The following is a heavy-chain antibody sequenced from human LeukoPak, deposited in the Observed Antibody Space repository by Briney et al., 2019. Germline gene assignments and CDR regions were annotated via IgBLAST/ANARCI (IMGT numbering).Heavy chain of an antibody. CDR3: ARGQDYGDYPYYFDY. D-gene: IGHD4-17*01. Sequence: SGGSLRLSCAASGFTFSNAWMSWVRQVPGKGLEWVGRIKSKTDGGTTDYAAPVKGRFTISRDDSKNTLYLQMNSLRAEDTAVYYCARGQDYGDYPYYFDYWGQGTLVTVSS. CDR2: IKSKTDGGTT. J-gene: IGHJ4*02. CDR1: GFTFSNAW. V-gene: IGHV3-15*01.